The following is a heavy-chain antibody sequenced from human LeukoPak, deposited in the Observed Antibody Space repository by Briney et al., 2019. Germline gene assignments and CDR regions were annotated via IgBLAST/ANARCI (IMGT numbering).Heavy chain of an antibody. CDR3: ARAGGPRDEMGATLDY. Sequence: GGSLTLSCAASGFTFSDYYMSWIRQAPGEGLEWVSYISSSGSTIYYAASVKGRFTISSDNAKNSLYLQMNSLRAEDTAVYYCARAGGPRDEMGATLDYWGQGTLVTVSS. D-gene: IGHD1-26*01. J-gene: IGHJ4*02. V-gene: IGHV3-11*04. CDR2: ISSSGSTI. CDR1: GFTFSDYY.